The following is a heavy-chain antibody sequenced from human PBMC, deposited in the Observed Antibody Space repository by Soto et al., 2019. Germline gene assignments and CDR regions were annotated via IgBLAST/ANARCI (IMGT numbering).Heavy chain of an antibody. D-gene: IGHD3-3*01. CDR1: GGSFSGYY. V-gene: IGHV4-34*01. J-gene: IGHJ5*02. Sequence: SETLSLTCAVYGGSFSGYYWSWIRQPPGKGLEWIGEINHSGSTNYNPSLKSRVTISVDTSKNQFSLKLSSVTAADTAVYYCARGGYDFWSGSNWFDPWGQGTLVTVSS. CDR3: ARGGYDFWSGSNWFDP. CDR2: INHSGST.